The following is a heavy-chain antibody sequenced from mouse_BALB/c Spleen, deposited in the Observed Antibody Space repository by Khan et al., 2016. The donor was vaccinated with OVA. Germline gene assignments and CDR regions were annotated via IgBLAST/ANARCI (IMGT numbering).Heavy chain of an antibody. V-gene: IGHV3-6*02. CDR2: IRYDGNS. CDR3: ARGGSSGPAWFAY. Sequence: EVKPPESGLGLVKPSQSLSPTCSVTGYSITSGYFWNWIRQFPGNKLEWMGYIRYDGNSNYNPSLKNRISITRDTSKNQFFLKLNSVTPEDTATYYCARGGSSGPAWFAYWGQGTLVTVSA. J-gene: IGHJ3*01. CDR1: GYSITSGYF. D-gene: IGHD3-1*01.